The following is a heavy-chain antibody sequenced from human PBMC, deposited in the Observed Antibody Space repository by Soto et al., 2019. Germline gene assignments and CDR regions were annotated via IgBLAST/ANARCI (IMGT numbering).Heavy chain of an antibody. CDR3: ARDKITGLFDY. Sequence: PSETLSLTCTVSGGSISSYYWSWIRQPPGKGLEWIGYIYYSGSTNYNPSLWSRVMISLDGSKNQFSLRLTSVTAADTAVYYCARDKITGLFDYWGQGTLVTVSS. CDR2: IYYSGST. D-gene: IGHD2-8*02. V-gene: IGHV4-59*12. CDR1: GGSISSYY. J-gene: IGHJ4*02.